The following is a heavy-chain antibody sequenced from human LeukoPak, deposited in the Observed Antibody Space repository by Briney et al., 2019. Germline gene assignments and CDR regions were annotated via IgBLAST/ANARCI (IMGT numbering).Heavy chain of an antibody. CDR2: ISAYNGNT. V-gene: IGHV1-18*01. J-gene: IGHJ4*02. CDR1: GYTFTSYG. D-gene: IGHD3-3*01. CDR3: ARAENQYYDFWSGYHPYYFDY. Sequence: GASVKVSCKASGYTFTSYGISWVRQAPGQGLEWMGWISAYNGNTNYAQKLQGRVTMTTDTSTSTAYMELRSLRSDDTAVYYCARAENQYYDFWSGYHPYYFDYWGQGTLVTVSS.